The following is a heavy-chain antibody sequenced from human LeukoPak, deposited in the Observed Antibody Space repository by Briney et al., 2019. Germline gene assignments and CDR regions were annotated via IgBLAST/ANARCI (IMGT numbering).Heavy chain of an antibody. Sequence: SETLSLTCTVSGGSIGNHYWSWIRQPPGKGLEWIGYIYRSSITDYNPSLQSRVTISVDTSKNQFSLKLRSVTAADTAVYYCARGLPGSSTVDFDKWGQGTLVTVSS. J-gene: IGHJ4*02. D-gene: IGHD2-2*01. V-gene: IGHV4-59*11. CDR3: ARGLPGSSTVDFDK. CDR1: GGSIGNHY. CDR2: IYRSSIT.